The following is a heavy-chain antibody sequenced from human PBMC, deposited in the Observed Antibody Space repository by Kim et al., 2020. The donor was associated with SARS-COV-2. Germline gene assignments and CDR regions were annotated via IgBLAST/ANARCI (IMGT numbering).Heavy chain of an antibody. CDR2: IDYSGNT. Sequence: SETLSLTCTVSDGSISSFIYSWGWIRQPPGKGLEWIGSIDYSGNTYYSPSLKSRVTISVDTSKNQFSLNLNSVTAADTAVFYCARLSGYCSGGSCYSGGDAFDIWGQGKMVTVSS. V-gene: IGHV4-39*01. CDR1: DGSISSFIYS. J-gene: IGHJ3*02. CDR3: ARLSGYCSGGSCYSGGDAFDI. D-gene: IGHD2-15*01.